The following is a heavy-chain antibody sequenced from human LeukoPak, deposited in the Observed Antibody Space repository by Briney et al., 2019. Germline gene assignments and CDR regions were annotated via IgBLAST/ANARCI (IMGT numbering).Heavy chain of an antibody. CDR1: GFTFSAFG. CDR3: AKSHSSGWYYFDY. V-gene: IGHV3-23*01. CDR2: ITNSGGST. D-gene: IGHD6-19*01. Sequence: GGSLRLSCAASGFTFSAFGMNWVRQAPGKGLEWVSTITNSGGSTYYVDSVKGRFTISRDNSKNTLYLQMNSLRAEDTAVYYCAKSHSSGWYYFDYWGQGTLVTVSS. J-gene: IGHJ4*02.